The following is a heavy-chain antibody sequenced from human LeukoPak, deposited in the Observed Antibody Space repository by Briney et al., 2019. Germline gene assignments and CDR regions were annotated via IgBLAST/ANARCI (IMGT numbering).Heavy chain of an antibody. Sequence: SETLSLTCTASGGSISSHYWSWIRQPPGKGLEWIGYIYYSGSTNYNPSLKSRVTISVDTSKNQFSLKLSSVTAADTAVYYCARKSGYCSSTSCYTGQNWFDPWGQGTLVTVSS. CDR1: GGSISSHY. V-gene: IGHV4-59*11. CDR3: ARKSGYCSSTSCYTGQNWFDP. D-gene: IGHD2-2*02. CDR2: IYYSGST. J-gene: IGHJ5*02.